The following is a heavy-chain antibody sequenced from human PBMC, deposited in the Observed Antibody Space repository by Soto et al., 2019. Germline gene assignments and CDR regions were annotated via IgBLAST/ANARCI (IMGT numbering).Heavy chain of an antibody. J-gene: IGHJ6*02. Sequence: GGSLRLSCAASGFTFSSYGMHWVRQAPGKGLEWVAVISYDGSNKYYADSVKGRFTISRENSKNRLYLQRNSLRAEDTAVYYCAKDHQRWLQFLESGLAHGMDVWGQGTTVTVSS. CDR1: GFTFSSYG. V-gene: IGHV3-30*18. D-gene: IGHD5-12*01. CDR2: ISYDGSNK. CDR3: AKDHQRWLQFLESGLAHGMDV.